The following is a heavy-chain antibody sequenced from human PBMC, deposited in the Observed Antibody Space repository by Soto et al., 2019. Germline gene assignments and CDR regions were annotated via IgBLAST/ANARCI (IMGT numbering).Heavy chain of an antibody. J-gene: IGHJ3*02. D-gene: IGHD3-10*01. V-gene: IGHV3-74*01. CDR2: INSDGSST. CDR3: ARAPYRFRAFDI. CDR1: GFTFSSYW. Sequence: EVQLVESGGGLVQPGGSLRLSCAASGFTFSSYWMHWVRQAPGKGLVWVSRINSDGSSTSYADSVKGRFTISRDNAKNTPYLQINSLSAEDTAVYYCARAPYRFRAFDIWGQGTMVTVSS.